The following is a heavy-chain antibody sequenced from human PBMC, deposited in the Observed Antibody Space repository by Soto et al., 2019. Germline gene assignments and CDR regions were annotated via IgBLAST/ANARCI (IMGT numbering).Heavy chain of an antibody. D-gene: IGHD6-13*01. Sequence: GGSLRLSGAASGFTFSSYAMSWVRQAPGKGLEWVSAISGSGGSTYYADSVKGRFTTSRNNSKNTLYLQMNSLRAEDTAVYYCAKDRLLYSSRYYYYGMDVWGQGTTVTVSS. CDR3: AKDRLLYSSRYYYYGMDV. CDR1: GFTFSSYA. CDR2: ISGSGGST. V-gene: IGHV3-23*01. J-gene: IGHJ6*02.